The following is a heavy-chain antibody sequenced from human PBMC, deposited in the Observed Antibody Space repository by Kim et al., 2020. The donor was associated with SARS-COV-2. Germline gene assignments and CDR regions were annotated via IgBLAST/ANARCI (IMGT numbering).Heavy chain of an antibody. CDR1: GGTFSSYA. CDR3: ARDASLPYYYDSSGYYLFGMFDY. V-gene: IGHV1-69*13. J-gene: IGHJ4*02. CDR2: IIPIFGTA. D-gene: IGHD3-22*01. Sequence: SVKVSCKASGGTFSSYAISWVRQAPGQGLEWMGGIIPIFGTANYAQKFQGRVTITADESTSTAYMELSSLRSEDTAVYYCARDASLPYYYDSSGYYLFGMFDYWGQGTLVTVSS.